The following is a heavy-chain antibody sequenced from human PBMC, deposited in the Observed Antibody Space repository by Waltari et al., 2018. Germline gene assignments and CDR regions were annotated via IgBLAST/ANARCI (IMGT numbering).Heavy chain of an antibody. J-gene: IGHJ4*02. D-gene: IGHD5-18*01. CDR2: IYYSGST. V-gene: IGHV4-31*03. CDR1: GGSISSGGYY. Sequence: QVQLQESGPGLVKPSQTLSLTCTVSGGSISSGGYYWSWIRQHPGKGLEWIGYIYYSGSTFYNPSLKSRVTISVDTSKNQFSLKLSSVTAADTAVYYCARESQDTAMVTEPDYWGQGTLVTVSS. CDR3: ARESQDTAMVTEPDY.